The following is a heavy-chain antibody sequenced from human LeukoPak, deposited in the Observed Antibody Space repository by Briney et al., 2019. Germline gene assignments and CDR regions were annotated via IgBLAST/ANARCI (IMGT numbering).Heavy chain of an antibody. CDR1: GFTFSSYA. D-gene: IGHD6-19*01. CDR3: ARGLHRIAVAGTGSFPFDY. J-gene: IGHJ4*02. V-gene: IGHV3-30*04. Sequence: GALRLSCAASGFTFSSYAMHWVCQAPGKGLEWVAVISYAGSNKYYADSVKGRFTISRDNSKNTLYLQMNSLRAEDTAIYYCARGLHRIAVAGTGSFPFDYWGQGTLVTVSS. CDR2: ISYAGSNK.